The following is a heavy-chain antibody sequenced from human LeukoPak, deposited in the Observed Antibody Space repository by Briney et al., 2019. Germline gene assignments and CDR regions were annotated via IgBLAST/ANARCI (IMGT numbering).Heavy chain of an antibody. CDR3: ARERDGYYDSSGYLVDY. CDR1: GGSISSSDYY. V-gene: IGHV4-30-4*01. Sequence: SQTLSLTCTVSGGSISSSDYYWSWIRQPPGKGLEWIGYIYYSGSTYYNPSLKSRVTISVDTSKNQFSLKLSSVTAADTAVYYCARERDGYYDSSGYLVDYWGQGTLVTVSS. CDR2: IYYSGST. J-gene: IGHJ4*02. D-gene: IGHD3-22*01.